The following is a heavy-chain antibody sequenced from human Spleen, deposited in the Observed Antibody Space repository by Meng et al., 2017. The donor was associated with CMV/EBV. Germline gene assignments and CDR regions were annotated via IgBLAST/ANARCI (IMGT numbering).Heavy chain of an antibody. CDR3: ARAHQYCSSTSCYPGY. D-gene: IGHD2-2*01. CDR2: IIPIFGTA. CDR1: GYTFTGYY. Sequence: SVKVSCKASGYTFTGYYMHWVRQAPGQGLEWMGGIIPIFGTANYAQKFQGRVTITTDESTSTAYMELSSLRSEDTAVYYCARAHQYCSSTSCYPGYWGQGTLVTVSS. J-gene: IGHJ4*02. V-gene: IGHV1-69*05.